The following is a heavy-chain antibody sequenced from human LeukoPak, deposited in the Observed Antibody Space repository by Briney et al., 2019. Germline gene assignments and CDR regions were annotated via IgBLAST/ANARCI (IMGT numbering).Heavy chain of an antibody. V-gene: IGHV4-59*02. J-gene: IGHJ4*02. Sequence: PSETLSLTCTVSGGSVSGYYWGWIRQPPGRGLEWLGYVYYSGSTNYNPSFKSRITISVDTSRNQFSLQLSSVTAADTAVYYCARIHRYCSGGACYVLDNWGQGTLVAVSS. CDR1: GGSVSGYY. CDR2: VYYSGST. D-gene: IGHD2-15*01. CDR3: ARIHRYCSGGACYVLDN.